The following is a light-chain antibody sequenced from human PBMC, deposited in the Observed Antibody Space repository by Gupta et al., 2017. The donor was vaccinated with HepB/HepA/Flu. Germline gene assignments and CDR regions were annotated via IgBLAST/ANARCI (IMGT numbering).Light chain of an antibody. CDR1: SSDGGNYNL. J-gene: IGLJ3*02. CDR3: CSYAGNNIWL. CDR2: EVT. Sequence: QSALTQPASVSGSPGQSITISCTGTSSDGGNYNLVSWYQQHPDKAPKLIIYEVTNRPAGVASRFSGSKSGNTASLTVSGLEEEDEADYYCCSYAGNNIWLFGGGTKLTVL. V-gene: IGLV2-23*02.